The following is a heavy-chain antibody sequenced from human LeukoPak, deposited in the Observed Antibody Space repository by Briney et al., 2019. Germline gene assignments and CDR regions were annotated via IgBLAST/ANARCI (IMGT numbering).Heavy chain of an antibody. J-gene: IGHJ4*02. CDR3: ASVPRYCSGGSCYSGNYFDY. CDR2: IYTGGST. Sequence: SETLSLTCTVSGGSISSYYWSWIRQPAGKGLEWIGRIYTGGSTNYNPSLKSRVTMSVDTSKNQFSLKLSSVTAADTAVYYCASVPRYCSGGSCYSGNYFDYWGQETLVTVSS. CDR1: GGSISSYY. V-gene: IGHV4-4*07. D-gene: IGHD2-15*01.